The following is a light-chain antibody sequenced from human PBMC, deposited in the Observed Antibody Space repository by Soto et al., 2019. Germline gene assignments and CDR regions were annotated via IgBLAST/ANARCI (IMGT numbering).Light chain of an antibody. Sequence: QSGLTQSPSVSAAPGQKVTISCSGSSSNIGNNYVSWYQQLPGTAPKLLIYDNNKRPSGIPDRFSGSKSGTSGTLDITGLQTGDEADYYCATWDGSMPGEVFGGGTK. CDR3: ATWDGSMPGEV. J-gene: IGLJ2*01. CDR2: DNN. V-gene: IGLV1-51*01. CDR1: SSNIGNNY.